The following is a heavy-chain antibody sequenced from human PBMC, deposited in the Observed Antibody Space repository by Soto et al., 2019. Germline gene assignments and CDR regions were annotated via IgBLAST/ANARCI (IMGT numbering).Heavy chain of an antibody. Sequence: PGGSLRLSCAASGFTFSSYGMHWVRQAPGKGLEWVAVISYDGSNKYYADSVKGRFTISRDNSKSTLYLQMNSLRAEDTAVYYCAKDFQPLLRFLEWLLGQSSYFDYWGQGTLVTVSS. CDR3: AKDFQPLLRFLEWLLGQSSYFDY. CDR1: GFTFSSYG. J-gene: IGHJ4*02. CDR2: ISYDGSNK. D-gene: IGHD3-3*01. V-gene: IGHV3-30*18.